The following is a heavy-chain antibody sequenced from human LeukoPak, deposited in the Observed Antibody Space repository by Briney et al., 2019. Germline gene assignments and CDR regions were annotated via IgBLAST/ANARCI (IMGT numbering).Heavy chain of an antibody. D-gene: IGHD3-22*01. Sequence: GGSLRLSCAASGFTFSSYWMSWVRQAPGKGPEWVAHIKQDASQEYHVDSVKGRFTVSRDNAKNSLYLQMNSLRAEDTAVYYCARVVPRGDSSGYNYFDYWGQGTLVTVSS. V-gene: IGHV3-7*01. CDR2: IKQDASQE. J-gene: IGHJ4*02. CDR3: ARVVPRGDSSGYNYFDY. CDR1: GFTFSSYW.